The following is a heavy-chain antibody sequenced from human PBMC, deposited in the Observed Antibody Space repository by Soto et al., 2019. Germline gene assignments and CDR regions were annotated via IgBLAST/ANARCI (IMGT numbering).Heavy chain of an antibody. CDR2: ISYDGSKT. D-gene: IGHD2-15*01. J-gene: IGHJ3*02. V-gene: IGHV3-30*03. CDR1: GFTFSSYG. Sequence: PGGSLRLSCAASGFTFSSYGMHWVRQAPGQGLEWVALISYDGSKTYYADSVKGRFTISRDNSKNTLYLQMNSLRAEDTAVYYCATLQSLYCSGDSCHGYIWGQGTMVTVSS. CDR3: ATLQSLYCSGDSCHGYI.